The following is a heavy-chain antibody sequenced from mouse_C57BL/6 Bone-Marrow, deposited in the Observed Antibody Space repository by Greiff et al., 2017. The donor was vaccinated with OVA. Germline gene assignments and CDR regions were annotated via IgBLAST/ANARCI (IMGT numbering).Heavy chain of an antibody. D-gene: IGHD2-4*01. J-gene: IGHJ3*01. V-gene: IGHV1-82*01. CDR2: IYPGDGDT. CDR1: GYAFSSSW. CDR3: ARDLYDYDAAGFAY. Sequence: VKLVESGPELVKPGASVKISCKASGYAFSSSWMNWVKQRPGKGLEWIGRIYPGDGDTNYNGKFKGKATLTADKSSSTAYMQLSSLTSEDSAVYFCARDLYDYDAAGFAYWGQGTLVTVSA.